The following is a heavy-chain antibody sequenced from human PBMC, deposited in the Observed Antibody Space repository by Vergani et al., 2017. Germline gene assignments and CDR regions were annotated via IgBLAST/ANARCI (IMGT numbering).Heavy chain of an antibody. D-gene: IGHD2-15*01. CDR1: GFTFSSYA. V-gene: IGHV3-30-3*01. CDR2: ISYDGSNK. Sequence: QVQLVESGGGVVQPGRSLRLSCAAPGFTFSSYAMHWVRQAPGKGLEWVAVISYDGSNKYYADSVKGRFTISRDNSKNTLYLQMNSLRAEDTAVYYCARDTSGGVFDYWGQGTLVTVSS. J-gene: IGHJ4*02. CDR3: ARDTSGGVFDY.